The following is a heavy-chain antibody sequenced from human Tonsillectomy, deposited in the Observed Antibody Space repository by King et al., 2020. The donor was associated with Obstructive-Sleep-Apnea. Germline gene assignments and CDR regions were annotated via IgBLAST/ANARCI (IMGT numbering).Heavy chain of an antibody. CDR1: GFTFSDYY. D-gene: IGHD3-3*01. Sequence: QLVQSGGGLVKPGGSLRLSCAASGFTFSDYYMSWIRQAPGKGLEWVSYISSSSSYTNYADSVKGRFTISRDNAKNSLYLQMNSLRAEDTAVYYCARLQPYDFWSGYSKGGIFDYWGQGTLVTVSS. J-gene: IGHJ4*02. V-gene: IGHV3-11*06. CDR3: ARLQPYDFWSGYSKGGIFDY. CDR2: ISSSSSYT.